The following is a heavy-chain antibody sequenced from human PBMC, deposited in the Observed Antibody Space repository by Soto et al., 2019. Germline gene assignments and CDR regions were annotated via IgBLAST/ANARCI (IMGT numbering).Heavy chain of an antibody. V-gene: IGHV1-69*13. CDR1: GGTFSSYA. D-gene: IGHD6-13*01. J-gene: IGHJ6*02. CDR3: AREQLVRGYYYFGMDV. Sequence: GASVKVSCKASGGTFSSYAISWVRQAPGQGLEWMGGIIPIFGTANYAQKFQGRVTITADASTSTAYMELSSLRFEDTAVYYCAREQLVRGYYYFGMDVWGQGTTVTVSS. CDR2: IIPIFGTA.